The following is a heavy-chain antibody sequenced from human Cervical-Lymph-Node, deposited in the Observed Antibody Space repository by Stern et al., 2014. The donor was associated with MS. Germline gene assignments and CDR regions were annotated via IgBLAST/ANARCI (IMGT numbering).Heavy chain of an antibody. CDR3: ARRTVLWSGEDS. D-gene: IGHD3-10*01. Sequence: QLQLQESGPGLVKPSETLSLTCTVSGGSISTYYWSWIRQPPGKGLEWIGYVYHTGLTNLNPFLKSRVTLSVDTSRNQLSLRLNTVTAADTAVYYCARRTVLWSGEDSWGQGTLVTVSS. J-gene: IGHJ4*02. CDR1: GGSISTYY. V-gene: IGHV4-59*08. CDR2: VYHTGLT.